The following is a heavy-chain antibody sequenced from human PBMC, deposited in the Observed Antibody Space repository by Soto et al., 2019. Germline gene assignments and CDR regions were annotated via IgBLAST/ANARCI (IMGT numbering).Heavy chain of an antibody. CDR2: IYYSGST. CDR3: ARGTEAAFYNYGMDV. J-gene: IGHJ6*02. D-gene: IGHD1-1*01. CDR1: DGSISGGGYY. V-gene: IGHV4-31*03. Sequence: QVQLQQSGPGLVKPSQTLSLTCTVSDGSISGGGYYWSWIRQHPGKGLEWIGYIYYSGSTYYNPSLKSRVIISLDTSKNQFSLKLSSVTAADTAVYYCARGTEAAFYNYGMDVWGQGTTVTVSS.